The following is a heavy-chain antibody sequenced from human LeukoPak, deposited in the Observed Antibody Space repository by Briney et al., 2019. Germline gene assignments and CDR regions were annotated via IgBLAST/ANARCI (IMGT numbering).Heavy chain of an antibody. J-gene: IGHJ5*02. CDR1: GFTFSSYA. Sequence: TGGSLRLSCAASGFTFSSYAISWVRQAPGKGLEWVSAISGSGGSTYYADSVKGRFTISRDNSKNTLYLQMNSLRAEDTAVYYCARDPYGGNWFDPWGQGTLVTVSS. D-gene: IGHD4-23*01. CDR2: ISGSGGST. V-gene: IGHV3-23*01. CDR3: ARDPYGGNWFDP.